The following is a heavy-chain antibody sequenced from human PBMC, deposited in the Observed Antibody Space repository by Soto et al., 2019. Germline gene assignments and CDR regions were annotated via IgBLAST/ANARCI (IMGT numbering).Heavy chain of an antibody. D-gene: IGHD3-3*01. Sequence: SETLSLTCAVYGVSFSGYYWSWIRQPPGKGLEWIGEINHSGSTNYNPSLKSRVTISVDTSKNQFSLKLSSVTAADTAVYYCARGLRYLEWLFDGMDVWGQGTTVTVSS. CDR1: GVSFSGYY. CDR3: ARGLRYLEWLFDGMDV. J-gene: IGHJ6*02. V-gene: IGHV4-34*01. CDR2: INHSGST.